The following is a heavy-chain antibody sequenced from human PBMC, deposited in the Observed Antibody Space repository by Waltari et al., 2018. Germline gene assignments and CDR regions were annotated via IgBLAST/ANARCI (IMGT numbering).Heavy chain of an antibody. CDR2: INGDGSRT. CDR1: GFTFSSYW. Sequence: EVQLVESGGGLVQPGGSLRLSCAASGFTFSSYWMHWVRQAPGKGLVWVSRINGDGSRTYYADSVKGRFTSSRDNAKNTLYLQMNSLSAEDTAIYYCARGHLTGYCNDYWGQGTLVTVSS. V-gene: IGHV3-74*01. D-gene: IGHD3-9*01. J-gene: IGHJ4*02. CDR3: ARGHLTGYCNDY.